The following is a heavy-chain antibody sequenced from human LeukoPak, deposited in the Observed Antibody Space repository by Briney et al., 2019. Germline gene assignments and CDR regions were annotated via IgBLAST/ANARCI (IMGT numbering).Heavy chain of an antibody. Sequence: PGGSLRLSCAASGFTFSSYAMHWVRQAPGKGLEWVAVISYDGSNKYYADSVKGRFTISRDNAKNSLYLQMNSLRAEDTAVYYCARGERYYYDSSGLGNWGQGTLVTVSS. V-gene: IGHV3-30-3*01. CDR1: GFTFSSYA. D-gene: IGHD3-22*01. CDR2: ISYDGSNK. J-gene: IGHJ4*02. CDR3: ARGERYYYDSSGLGN.